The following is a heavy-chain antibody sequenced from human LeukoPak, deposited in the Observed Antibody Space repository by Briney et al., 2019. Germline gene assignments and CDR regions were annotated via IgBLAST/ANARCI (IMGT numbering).Heavy chain of an antibody. D-gene: IGHD6-13*01. V-gene: IGHV4-34*01. J-gene: IGHJ6*03. Sequence: SETLSLTCAVYGGSFSGYYWSWIRQPPGKGLEWIGEINHSGSTNYNPSLKSRVTISVDTSKNQFSLKLSSVTAADTAVYYCARHPEYSSSWYVMIPHYYYYYMDVWGKGTTVTVSS. CDR1: GGSFSGYY. CDR3: ARHPEYSSSWYVMIPHYYYYYMDV. CDR2: INHSGST.